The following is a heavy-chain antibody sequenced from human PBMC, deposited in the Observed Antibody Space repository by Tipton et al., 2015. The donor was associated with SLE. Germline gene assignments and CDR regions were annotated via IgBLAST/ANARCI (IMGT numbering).Heavy chain of an antibody. Sequence: TLSLTCAVYGGSFSTYYWGWIRQPPGKGLEWIGTFSYSGSTYYNPSLKSRVTISVDTSKNQFSLEVRSVTAADTAVYYCARDRGFCSGGTCYYDGFDIWGQGTMVSASS. CDR3: ARDRGFCSGGTCYYDGFDI. D-gene: IGHD2-15*01. CDR2: FSYSGST. CDR1: GGSFSTYY. J-gene: IGHJ3*02. V-gene: IGHV4-39*07.